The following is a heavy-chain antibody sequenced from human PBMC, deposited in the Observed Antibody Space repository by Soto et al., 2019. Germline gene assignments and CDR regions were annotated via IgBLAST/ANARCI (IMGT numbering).Heavy chain of an antibody. J-gene: IGHJ4*02. V-gene: IGHV4-34*01. CDR3: ARGQWLVRSNY. D-gene: IGHD6-19*01. Sequence: SXTLSLTCAVYGGSFSGYYWSCIRQPPGKGLEWIGEINHSGSTNYNPSLKSRVTISVDTSKNQFSLKLSSVTAADTAVYYCARGQWLVRSNYWGQGTLVTVSS. CDR2: INHSGST. CDR1: GGSFSGYY.